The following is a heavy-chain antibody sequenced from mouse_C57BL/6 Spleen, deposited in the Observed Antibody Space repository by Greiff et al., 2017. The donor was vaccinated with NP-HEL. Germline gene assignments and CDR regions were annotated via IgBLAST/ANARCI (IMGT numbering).Heavy chain of an antibody. CDR1: GYTFTSYW. V-gene: IGHV1-69*01. CDR3: AHIVTTSYYAMDY. CDR2: IDPSDSYT. D-gene: IGHD2-5*01. J-gene: IGHJ4*01. Sequence: QVQLKQPGAELVMPGASVKLSCKASGYTFTSYWMHWVKQRPGQGLEWIGEIDPSDSYTNYNQKFKGKSTLTVDKSSSTAYMQLSSLTSEDSAVYYCAHIVTTSYYAMDYWGQGTSVTVSS.